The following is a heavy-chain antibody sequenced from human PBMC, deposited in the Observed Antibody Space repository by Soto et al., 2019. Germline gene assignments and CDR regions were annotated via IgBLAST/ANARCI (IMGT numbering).Heavy chain of an antibody. Sequence: QVQLVQSGAELKKPGGSVKVYCKASGYTFSNYDMNWVRQATGQGPEWIGWVNPNNGDTGYAQKFQGRVTLTTDISTTTAYMELTSLRSEDTAIYYCAKVSRKGSAIDFDYWGQGTLITVSS. CDR2: VNPNNGDT. V-gene: IGHV1-8*01. D-gene: IGHD3-10*01. J-gene: IGHJ4*02. CDR1: GYTFSNYD. CDR3: AKVSRKGSAIDFDY.